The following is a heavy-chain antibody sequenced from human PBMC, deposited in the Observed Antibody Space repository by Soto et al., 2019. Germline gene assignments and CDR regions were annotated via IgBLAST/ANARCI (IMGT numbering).Heavy chain of an antibody. Sequence: GGSLRLSCAASGITFSFYAMHWVRRAPGKGLEWVAVVSFDGSNKYYADSVKGRFTISRDNSKNTLYLQMNSLRAEDTAVYYCARRGPGTYFDYWGQGTLVTVSS. CDR3: ARRGPGTYFDY. D-gene: IGHD6-13*01. CDR1: GITFSFYA. J-gene: IGHJ4*02. V-gene: IGHV3-30*03. CDR2: VSFDGSNK.